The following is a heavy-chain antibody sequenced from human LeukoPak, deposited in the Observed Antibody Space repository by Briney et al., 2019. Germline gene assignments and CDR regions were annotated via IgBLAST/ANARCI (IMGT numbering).Heavy chain of an antibody. Sequence: ASVKVSCKASGYTFTSYGISWVRQAPGQGLEWMGWISGYNGKTNYAQKLQGRVTMTTDTSTSTAYMELRSLRSDDTAVYYCARDYGDVLLWFGELSKWGQGTLVTVSS. D-gene: IGHD3-10*01. CDR1: GYTFTSYG. CDR2: ISGYNGKT. CDR3: ARDYGDVLLWFGELSK. V-gene: IGHV1-18*01. J-gene: IGHJ4*02.